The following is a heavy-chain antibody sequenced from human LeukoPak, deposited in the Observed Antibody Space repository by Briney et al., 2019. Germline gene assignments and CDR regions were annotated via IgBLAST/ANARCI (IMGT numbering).Heavy chain of an antibody. CDR1: GFTFSSYS. CDR2: ISSSSSTI. Sequence: GGSLRLSCAASGFTFSSYSMNWVRQAPGKGLEWVSYISSSSSTIYYADPVKGRFTISRDNAKNSLYLQMNSLRAEDTAVYYCVRGGVDYWGQGTLVTVSS. V-gene: IGHV3-48*01. J-gene: IGHJ4*02. D-gene: IGHD3-16*01. CDR3: VRGGVDY.